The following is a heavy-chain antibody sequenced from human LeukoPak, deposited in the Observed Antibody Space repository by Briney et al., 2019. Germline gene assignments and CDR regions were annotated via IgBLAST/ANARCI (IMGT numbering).Heavy chain of an antibody. Sequence: PSGTLSLTCTVSGGSINSYYWSWIRQPAGKGLEWIGRIYTSGSSNYNPSLKSRVTMSVDTSENQFSLRLTSVTAADTAVYYCARAAYGDYRYYYFYLDVWGKGTTVTVSS. CDR3: ARAAYGDYRYYYFYLDV. V-gene: IGHV4-4*07. CDR2: IYTSGSS. J-gene: IGHJ6*03. D-gene: IGHD4-17*01. CDR1: GGSINSYY.